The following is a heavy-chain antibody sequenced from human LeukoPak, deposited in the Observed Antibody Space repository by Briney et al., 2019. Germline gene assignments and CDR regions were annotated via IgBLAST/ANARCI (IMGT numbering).Heavy chain of an antibody. Sequence: GGSLRLSCAATRFTFSDYSMNWVRQAPGKGLEWVSVIYSGGSTHYADSVKGRFTISRDNSKNTLYLQMNSLRAEDTAVYYCAKERLIGWYYFDYWGQGTLVTVSS. J-gene: IGHJ4*02. CDR3: AKERLIGWYYFDY. D-gene: IGHD6-19*01. CDR2: IYSGGST. CDR1: RFTFSDYS. V-gene: IGHV3-66*01.